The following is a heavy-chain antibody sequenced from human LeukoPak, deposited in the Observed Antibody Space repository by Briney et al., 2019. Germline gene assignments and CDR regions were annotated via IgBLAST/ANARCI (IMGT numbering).Heavy chain of an antibody. CDR1: GGSISSGDYY. CDR3: ARSEWQYNWFDP. V-gene: IGHV4-39*07. CDR2: IYYSGST. J-gene: IGHJ5*02. Sequence: SETLSLTCTVSGGSISSGDYYWSWIRQPPGKGLEWIGTIYYSGSTYDNPSLKSRVTISVDTSNNQFSLKLNSVTAADTAVYYCARSEWQYNWFDPWGQGTLVTVSS. D-gene: IGHD3-3*01.